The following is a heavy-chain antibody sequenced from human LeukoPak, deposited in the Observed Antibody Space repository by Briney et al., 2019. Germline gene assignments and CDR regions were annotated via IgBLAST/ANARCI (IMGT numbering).Heavy chain of an antibody. CDR2: ISNNGGYT. CDR1: GFTFSSSA. J-gene: IGHJ4*02. V-gene: IGHV3-23*01. CDR3: AKEDYSSGYESPCVDY. Sequence: GGSLRLSCAASGFTFSSSAMSWVRQAPGKGLEWVSAISNNGGYTYYADSVQGRFTISRDNSKSTLCLQMNSLRAEDTAVYYCAKEDYSSGYESPCVDYWGQGTLVTVSS. D-gene: IGHD3-22*01.